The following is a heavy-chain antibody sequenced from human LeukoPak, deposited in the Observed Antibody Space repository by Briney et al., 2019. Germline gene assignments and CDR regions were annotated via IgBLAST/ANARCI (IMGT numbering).Heavy chain of an antibody. CDR2: MNPNSGNT. CDR1: GYTFTGYY. CDR3: ARGLWCSSGGFSAAFDI. J-gene: IGHJ3*02. V-gene: IGHV1-8*03. Sequence: ASVKVSCKASGYTFTGYYINWVRQATGQGLEWMGWMNPNSGNTGYEQKFQGRVTITRNTSISTAYMELSILRSEDTAVYYCARGLWCSSGGFSAAFDIWGQGTMVTVSS. D-gene: IGHD4/OR15-4a*01.